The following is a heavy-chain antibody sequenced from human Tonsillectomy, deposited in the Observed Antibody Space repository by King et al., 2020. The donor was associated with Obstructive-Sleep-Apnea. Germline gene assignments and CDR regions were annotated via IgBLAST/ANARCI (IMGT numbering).Heavy chain of an antibody. CDR3: ARDRPPAYGSGSKSWFDP. J-gene: IGHJ5*02. D-gene: IGHD3-10*01. V-gene: IGHV1-2*02. CDR2: INPNSGGT. Sequence: QLVQSGAEVKKPGASVKVSCKASGFTFTDYYMHWVRQAPGQGLEWMGWINPNSGGTNYAQKFQGRVTMTRDTSISTAYMELSRLTSDDTAVYYCARDRPPAYGSGSKSWFDPWGQGTLVTVSS. CDR1: GFTFTDYY.